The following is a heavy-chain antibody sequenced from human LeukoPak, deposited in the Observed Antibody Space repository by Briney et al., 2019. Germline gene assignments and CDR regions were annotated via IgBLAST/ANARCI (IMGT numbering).Heavy chain of an antibody. Sequence: GGSLRLSCAASGLTFSIHWMNWVRQAPGKGLEWVAFIRYDGSNKYYADSVKGRFTISRDNSKNTLYLQMNSLRAEDRAVYYCAGGPKQQLLWGRASNGFDPWGQGTLVTVSS. CDR2: IRYDGSNK. CDR3: AGGPKQQLLWGRASNGFDP. J-gene: IGHJ5*02. D-gene: IGHD2-2*01. V-gene: IGHV3-30*02. CDR1: GLTFSIHW.